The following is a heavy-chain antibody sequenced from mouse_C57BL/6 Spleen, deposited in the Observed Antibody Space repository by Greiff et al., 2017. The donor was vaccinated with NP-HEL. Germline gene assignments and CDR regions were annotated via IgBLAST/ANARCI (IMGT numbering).Heavy chain of an antibody. J-gene: IGHJ1*03. Sequence: EVMLVESGGGLVKPGGSLKLSCAASGFTFSSYTMSWVRQTPEKRLEWVATISGGGGNTYYPDSVKGRFTISRDNAKNTLYLQMSSLRSEDTALYYCARPYYYGSSRNWYFDVWGTGTTVTVSS. CDR3: ARPYYYGSSRNWYFDV. V-gene: IGHV5-9*01. CDR1: GFTFSSYT. CDR2: ISGGGGNT. D-gene: IGHD1-1*01.